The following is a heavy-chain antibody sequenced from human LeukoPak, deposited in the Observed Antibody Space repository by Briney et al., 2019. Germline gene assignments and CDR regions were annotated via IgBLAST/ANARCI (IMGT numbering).Heavy chain of an antibody. CDR1: GGSISSFY. CDR3: ARPGTSDWYFDL. V-gene: IGHV4-59*01. J-gene: IGHJ2*01. D-gene: IGHD2-2*01. Sequence: SETLSLTCTVSGGSISSFYWSWIRQPPGKGLEWIGYIYYTGSTNYNPSLKSRVTISVDTSKNQFSLKLSSVTAADMAVYYCARPGTSDWYFDLWGRGTLVTVSS. CDR2: IYYTGST.